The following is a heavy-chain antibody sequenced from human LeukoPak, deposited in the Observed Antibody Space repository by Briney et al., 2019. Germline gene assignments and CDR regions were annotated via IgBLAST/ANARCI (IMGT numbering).Heavy chain of an antibody. V-gene: IGHV3-21*01. J-gene: IGHJ3*02. CDR1: GFTFSTTS. CDR2: ISTTGSHI. CDR3: ARGTTTGQREDAFDI. D-gene: IGHD1-26*01. Sequence: GGSLRLSCPLSGFTFSTTSMKWVRQAPGKGLEWVSSISTTGSHIYYSDSLRGRFTISRDNAKNSVYLQMNSLRAEDTAVYYCARGTTTGQREDAFDIWGQGTMVTVSS.